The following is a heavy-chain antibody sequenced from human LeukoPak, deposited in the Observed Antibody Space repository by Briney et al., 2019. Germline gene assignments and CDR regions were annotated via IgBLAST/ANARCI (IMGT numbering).Heavy chain of an antibody. J-gene: IGHJ4*02. CDR1: GFTFSSYA. D-gene: IGHD3-10*01. CDR2: ISGSDGST. Sequence: GGSLRLSCAASGFTFSSYAMSWVRQAPGKGLEWVSGISGSDGSTNYADSVKGRFTISRENAKNSLYLQMNSLRAEDAAVYYCARGSMVAGFDYWGQGTLVTVSS. V-gene: IGHV3-23*01. CDR3: ARGSMVAGFDY.